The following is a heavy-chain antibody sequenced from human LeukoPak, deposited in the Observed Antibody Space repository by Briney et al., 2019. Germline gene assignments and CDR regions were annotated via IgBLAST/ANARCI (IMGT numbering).Heavy chain of an antibody. Sequence: PGGSLRLSCAASGFTFSSYAMSWFRQAPGKRLEWVSDISGGGNTYYAESVKGRFTISRDNSKNTLYLQMNSLRAEDTALYYASGHGSSSYWGQGTLVAVSS. CDR3: SGHGSSSY. CDR2: ISGGGNT. J-gene: IGHJ4*02. V-gene: IGHV3-23*01. D-gene: IGHD6-13*01. CDR1: GFTFSSYA.